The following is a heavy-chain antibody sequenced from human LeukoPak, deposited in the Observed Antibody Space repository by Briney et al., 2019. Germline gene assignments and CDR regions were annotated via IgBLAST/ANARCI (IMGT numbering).Heavy chain of an antibody. Sequence: SQTLSLTCAVSGVSISSGDYSWSWIRQPPGSGLEWIGYIWNSGHTYYNPSLRSRVTISLARSNSQFSLRLSSVTAADPAVYYCARARQSMATAGSYLDYWGQGTLVPVSS. D-gene: IGHD6-13*01. J-gene: IGHJ4*02. CDR1: GVSISSGDYS. CDR2: IWNSGHT. CDR3: ARARQSMATAGSYLDY. V-gene: IGHV4-30-2*01.